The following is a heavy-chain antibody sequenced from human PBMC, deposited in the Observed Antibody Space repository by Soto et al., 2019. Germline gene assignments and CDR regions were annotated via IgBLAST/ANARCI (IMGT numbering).Heavy chain of an antibody. CDR1: GFIFRNYD. J-gene: IGHJ4*02. CDR2: IWSDGNNK. Sequence: PGGSLRLSCAASGFIFRNYDIHWVRQAPGRGLEWVALIWSDGNNKFYADSVKGRFTISRDNSKNTLYLQVDNLRAEDTAVYYCTRSEVPSSRTLTNGHWFSYWGQGTLVTVSS. CDR3: TRSEVPSSRTLTNGHWFSY. D-gene: IGHD2-8*01. V-gene: IGHV3-33*01.